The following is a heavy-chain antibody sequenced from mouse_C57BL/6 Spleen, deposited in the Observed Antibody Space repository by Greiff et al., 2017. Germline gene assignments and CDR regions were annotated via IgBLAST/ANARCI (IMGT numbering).Heavy chain of an antibody. CDR1: GYAFSSSW. CDR2: IYPGDGDT. V-gene: IGHV1-82*01. CDR3: ARRRDRYFDV. Sequence: VQLQQSGPELVKPGASVKISCKASGYAFSSSWMNWVKQRPGQGLEWIGRIYPGDGDTNYNGKFKGKATLTADKSSSTAYMQLSSLTSEASAVYFCARRRDRYFDVWGTGTTVTVSS. J-gene: IGHJ1*03.